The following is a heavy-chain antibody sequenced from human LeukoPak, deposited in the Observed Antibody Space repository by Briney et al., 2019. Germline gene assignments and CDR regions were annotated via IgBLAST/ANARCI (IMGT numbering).Heavy chain of an antibody. CDR2: ISGSATNT. D-gene: IGHD4-17*01. V-gene: IGHV3-23*01. Sequence: GGSLRLSCAASGFTFSTYAMSWVRQAPGKGLEWVSSISGSATNTYYADSVKGRFTISRDNSKNTLYLQMNSLRAEDTAVYYCAKVYGDYVGPYYYYYYMDVWGKGTTVTISS. CDR1: GFTFSTYA. J-gene: IGHJ6*03. CDR3: AKVYGDYVGPYYYYYYMDV.